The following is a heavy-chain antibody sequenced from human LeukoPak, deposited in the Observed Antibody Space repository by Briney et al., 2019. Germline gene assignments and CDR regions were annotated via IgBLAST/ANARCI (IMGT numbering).Heavy chain of an antibody. V-gene: IGHV4-34*01. CDR1: GGSFSGYY. Sequence: SETLSLTCAVYGGSFSGYYWSWIRQPPGKGLEWIGEINHLGSTIYNLSLKSRVTISVDTSKNQFSLNLRSVTAADTAVYYCARTGSTVTMLYPFDHWGQGTLVTVSS. CDR3: ARTGSTVTMLYPFDH. CDR2: INHLGST. D-gene: IGHD4-17*01. J-gene: IGHJ4*02.